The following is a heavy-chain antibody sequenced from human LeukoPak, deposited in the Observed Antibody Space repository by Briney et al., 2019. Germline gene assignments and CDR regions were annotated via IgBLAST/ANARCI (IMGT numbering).Heavy chain of an antibody. V-gene: IGHV1-46*01. Sequence: ASVKVSCKASGYTFTSYYMHWVRQAPGQGLEWMGIINPSGGSTSYAQKFQGRVTMTRDTSISTAYMELSRLRSDDTAVYYCARVFRRLYQLPLTSWGQGTLVTVSS. CDR3: ARVFRRLYQLPLTS. CDR1: GYTFTSYY. D-gene: IGHD2-2*01. CDR2: INPSGGST. J-gene: IGHJ5*02.